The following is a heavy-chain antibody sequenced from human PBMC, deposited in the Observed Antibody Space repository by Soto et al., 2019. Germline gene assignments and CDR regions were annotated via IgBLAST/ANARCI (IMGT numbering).Heavy chain of an antibody. CDR1: GGYISSRSYY. V-gene: IGHV4-30-4*08. Sequence: SETMSLTCTVSGGYISSRSYYWGWINKPPGKGLEWIGYIYYSGSTYYNPSLKSRVTISVDTSKNQFSLKLSSVTAADTAVYYCARDHSIVGVAANWFDPWGQGTLVTVSS. J-gene: IGHJ5*02. CDR2: IYYSGST. CDR3: ARDHSIVGVAANWFDP. D-gene: IGHD2-15*01.